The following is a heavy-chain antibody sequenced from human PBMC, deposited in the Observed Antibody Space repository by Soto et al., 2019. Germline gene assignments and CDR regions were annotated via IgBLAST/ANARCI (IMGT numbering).Heavy chain of an antibody. Sequence: PGGSLRLSCAASGFTFSSYAMSWVRQAPGKGLEWVSAISGSGGSTYYADSVKGRFTISRDNSKNTLYLQMNSLRAEDTAVYYCAKGTGTTTYYYYGMDVWGQGTTVTVSS. V-gene: IGHV3-23*01. CDR1: GFTFSSYA. J-gene: IGHJ6*02. CDR2: ISGSGGST. CDR3: AKGTGTTTYYYYGMDV. D-gene: IGHD1-7*01.